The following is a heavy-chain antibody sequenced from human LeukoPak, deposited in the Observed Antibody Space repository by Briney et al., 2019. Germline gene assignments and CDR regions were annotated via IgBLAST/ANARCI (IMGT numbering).Heavy chain of an antibody. CDR1: GFTFSSYA. D-gene: IGHD1-14*01. Sequence: GGSLRFSCAASGFTFSSYAMSWVRQAPGKGLEWVSAISGSGGSTYYADSVKGRFTISRDNSKNTLYLQMNGLRAEDTAVYYCARDHNDGPGYWGQGTLVTVSS. CDR3: ARDHNDGPGY. V-gene: IGHV3-23*01. J-gene: IGHJ4*02. CDR2: ISGSGGST.